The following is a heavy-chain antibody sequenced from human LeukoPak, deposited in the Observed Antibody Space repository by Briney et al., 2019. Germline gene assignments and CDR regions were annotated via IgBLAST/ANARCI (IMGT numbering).Heavy chain of an antibody. D-gene: IGHD1-1*01. CDR2: IYYNGST. CDR1: GGSISSSSYY. V-gene: IGHV4-39*07. Sequence: SETLSLTCTVSGGSISSSSYYWGWIRQPPGKGLEWIGSIYYNGSTYYNPSLKSRVTISVDTSKNQFSLKLSSVTAADTAVYYCARDSWFAGNDWFDPWGQGTLVTVSS. CDR3: ARDSWFAGNDWFDP. J-gene: IGHJ5*02.